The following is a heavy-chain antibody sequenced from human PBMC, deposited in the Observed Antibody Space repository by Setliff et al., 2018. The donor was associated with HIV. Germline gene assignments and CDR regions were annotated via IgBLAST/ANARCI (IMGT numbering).Heavy chain of an antibody. D-gene: IGHD2-21*01. J-gene: IGHJ3*02. V-gene: IGHV3-53*01. Sequence: PGESLRLSCAASGFTVSSNYMSWVRQAPGKGLEWVSVIYSGGNTYYADSVKGRFTISRDNSKNILYLQMNSLRAEDTAVYYCARALWWSDAFDIWGQGTMVTVSS. CDR3: ARALWWSDAFDI. CDR2: IYSGGNT. CDR1: GFTVSSNY.